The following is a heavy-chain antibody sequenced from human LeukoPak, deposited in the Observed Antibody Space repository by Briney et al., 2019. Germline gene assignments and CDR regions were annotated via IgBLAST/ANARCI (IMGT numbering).Heavy chain of an antibody. Sequence: GGSLRLSCAASEFSVGSNYMTWVRQAPGKGLEWVSLIYSGGSTYYADSVKGRFTISRDNSKNTLYLQMNSLRAEDTAVYFCARGRVSSSSWYSTYYYYFYMDVWGKGTTVTVSS. CDR3: ARGRVSSSSWYSTYYYYFYMDV. CDR1: EFSVGSNY. J-gene: IGHJ6*03. D-gene: IGHD6-13*01. V-gene: IGHV3-66*01. CDR2: IYSGGST.